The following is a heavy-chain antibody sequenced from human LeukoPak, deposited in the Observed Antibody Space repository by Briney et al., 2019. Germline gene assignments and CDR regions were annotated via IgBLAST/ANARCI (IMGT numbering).Heavy chain of an antibody. CDR2: INPNSGGT. V-gene: IGHV1-2*02. D-gene: IGHD3-10*01. Sequence: ASVKVSSKASGYTFTGYYMHWVRQAPGQGLEWMGWINPNSGGTNYAQKFQGRVTMTRDTSISTAYMELSRLRSDDTAVYYCAKTRIRGIWFDPWGQGTLVTVSS. CDR3: AKTRIRGIWFDP. CDR1: GYTFTGYY. J-gene: IGHJ5*02.